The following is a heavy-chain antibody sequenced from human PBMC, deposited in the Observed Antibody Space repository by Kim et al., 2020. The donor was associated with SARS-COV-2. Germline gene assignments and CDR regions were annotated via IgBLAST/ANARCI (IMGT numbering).Heavy chain of an antibody. CDR3: ARLRSTLVPFDP. D-gene: IGHD2-2*01. V-gene: IGHV5-10-1*01. J-gene: IGHJ5*02. Sequence: NYIPSFQGNVTISADKSINTAYLQWSSLKASDTAMYYCARLRSTLVPFDPWGQGTLVTVSS.